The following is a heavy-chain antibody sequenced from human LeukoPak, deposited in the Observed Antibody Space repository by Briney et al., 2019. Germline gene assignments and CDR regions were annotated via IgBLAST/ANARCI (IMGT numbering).Heavy chain of an antibody. CDR3: AKGTYDYVWGQMDV. CDR1: GFTFSSYS. Sequence: GGSLRLSCAASGFTFSSYSMNWVRQAPGKGLEWVSSISSSSSYIYYADSVKGRFTISRDNAKNSLYLQMNSLRAEDTAVYYCAKGTYDYVWGQMDVWGKGTTVTVSS. V-gene: IGHV3-21*04. D-gene: IGHD3-16*01. J-gene: IGHJ6*04. CDR2: ISSSSSYI.